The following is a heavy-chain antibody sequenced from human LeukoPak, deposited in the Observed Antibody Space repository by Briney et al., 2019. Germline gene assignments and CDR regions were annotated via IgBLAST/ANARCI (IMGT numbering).Heavy chain of an antibody. CDR1: GGTFSSYA. CDR3: ARSAATGFDY. J-gene: IGHJ4*02. D-gene: IGHD1-26*01. CDR2: IIPILGIA. Sequence: GASVKVSCKASGGTFSSYAISWVRQAPGQGLEWMGRIIPILGIANYAQKFQGRVTITADKSTSTAYVELSSLRSEDTAVYYCARSAATGFDYWGQGTLVTVSS. V-gene: IGHV1-69*04.